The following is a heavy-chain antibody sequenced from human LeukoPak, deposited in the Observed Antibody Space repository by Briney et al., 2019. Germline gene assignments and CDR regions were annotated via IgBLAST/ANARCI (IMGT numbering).Heavy chain of an antibody. D-gene: IGHD4-11*01. V-gene: IGHV4-34*01. J-gene: IGHJ6*03. CDR1: GGSFSGYY. CDR2: INHSGST. Sequence: SETLSLTCAVYGGSFSGYYWSWIRQPPGKGLEWIGEINHSGSTNYIPSLKSRVTISVDTSKNQFSRKLSSVTAADTAVYYCARGVGVYSNYPTYYYYYYMDVWGKGTTVTVSS. CDR3: ARGVGVYSNYPTYYYYYYMDV.